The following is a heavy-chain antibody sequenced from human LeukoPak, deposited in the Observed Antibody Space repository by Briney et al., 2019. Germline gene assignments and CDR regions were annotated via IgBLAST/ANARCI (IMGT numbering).Heavy chain of an antibody. CDR2: INHSGST. V-gene: IGHV4-34*01. J-gene: IGHJ6*02. D-gene: IGHD5-18*01. CDR1: GGSFSDYY. CDR3: ARVSVQPDV. Sequence: PSETPSLTCAVYGGSFSDYYWSWIRQPPGKGLEWIGEINHSGSTNYNPSLKSRVTISVDTSKNQFSLKLSSVTAADTAVYYCARVSVQPDVWGQGTTVTVSS.